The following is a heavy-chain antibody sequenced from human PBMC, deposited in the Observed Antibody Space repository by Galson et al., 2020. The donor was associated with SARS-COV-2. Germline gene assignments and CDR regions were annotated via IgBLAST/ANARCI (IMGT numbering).Heavy chain of an antibody. CDR2: IYESGYT. J-gene: IGHJ5*02. D-gene: IGHD2-15*01. V-gene: IGHV4-38-2*02. Sequence: ASETLSLTCTVSGDYISNGYYWAWIRQTPGKGLEWIGTIYESGYTYYKSSLESRVTISVDTSKNQFSLNLRSVTAADTAVYYCARESLQVAYGSGETCHMDLPNQNWFGPWGRGTLVTVSS. CDR1: GDYISNGYY. CDR3: ARESLQVAYGSGETCHMDLPNQNWFGP.